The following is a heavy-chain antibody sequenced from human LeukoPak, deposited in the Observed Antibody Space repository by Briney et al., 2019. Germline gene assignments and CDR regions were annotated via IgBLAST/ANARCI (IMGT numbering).Heavy chain of an antibody. D-gene: IGHD1-26*01. CDR1: GFTFSSFA. Sequence: GGSLRLSCAASGFTFSSFAMSWVRQAPGKGPEWVSAITNSGGSTYYADSMKGRFTISRDNSKNTLYLQMNSLRAEDTAVYYCAKDFWEPFDYWGQGTLVTVSS. CDR3: AKDFWEPFDY. V-gene: IGHV3-23*01. J-gene: IGHJ4*02. CDR2: ITNSGGST.